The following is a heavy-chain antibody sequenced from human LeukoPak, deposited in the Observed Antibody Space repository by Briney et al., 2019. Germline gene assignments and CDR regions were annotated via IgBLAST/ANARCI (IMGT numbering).Heavy chain of an antibody. CDR2: ITSGSSYI. J-gene: IGHJ4*02. Sequence: GGSLRLSCAASGFTFSSYSMNWVRQAPGKGREWVSSITSGSSYIYYTDSVKGRFTISRDNAKNSLYLQMNSLRAEDTAVYYCATGTTSGSYYFAYWGQGTLVTVSS. V-gene: IGHV3-21*01. CDR1: GFTFSSYS. CDR3: ATGTTSGSYYFAY. D-gene: IGHD1-1*01.